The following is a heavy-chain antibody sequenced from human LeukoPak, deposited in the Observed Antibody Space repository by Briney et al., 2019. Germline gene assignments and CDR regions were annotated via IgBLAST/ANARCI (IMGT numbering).Heavy chain of an antibody. CDR2: IRSKAYGGTT. D-gene: IGHD2-15*01. CDR3: TRVGSPVVVAAADY. Sequence: PGGSLRLSCAASGFTFSSYAMSWFRQAPGKGLEWVGFIRSKAYGGTTEYAASVKGRFTISRDDSKSIAYLQMNSLKTEDTAVYYCTRVGSPVVVAAADYWGQGTLVTVSS. CDR1: GFTFSSYA. V-gene: IGHV3-49*03. J-gene: IGHJ4*02.